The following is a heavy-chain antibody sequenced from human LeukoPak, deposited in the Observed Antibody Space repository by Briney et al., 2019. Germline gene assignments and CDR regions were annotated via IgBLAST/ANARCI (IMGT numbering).Heavy chain of an antibody. V-gene: IGHV3-23*01. CDR3: AKQGTVVLLWFGESKGANWFDP. Sequence: PGGSLRLSCAASGFTFSSYAMSWVRQAPGKGLEWVSAISGSGGSTYYADSVKGRFTISRDNSKNTLYLQMNSLRAEDTAVYYCAKQGTVVLLWFGESKGANWFDPWGQGTLVTVSS. J-gene: IGHJ5*02. CDR1: GFTFSSYA. D-gene: IGHD3-10*01. CDR2: ISGSGGST.